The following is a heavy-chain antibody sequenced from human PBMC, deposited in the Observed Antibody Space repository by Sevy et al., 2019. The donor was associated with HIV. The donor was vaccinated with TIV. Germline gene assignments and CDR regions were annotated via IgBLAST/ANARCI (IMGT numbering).Heavy chain of an antibody. CDR1: GFTLNSYW. CDR2: ISSSSSYI. J-gene: IGHJ4*02. V-gene: IGHV3-21*01. Sequence: GGSLRLSCAASGFTLNSYWMSWVRQAPGKGLEWVSSISSSSSYIYYADSVKGRFTISRDNAKNSLYLQMNSLRAEDTAVYYCARDAAGHYDFWSGYYEFDYWGQGTLVTVSS. CDR3: ARDAAGHYDFWSGYYEFDY. D-gene: IGHD3-3*01.